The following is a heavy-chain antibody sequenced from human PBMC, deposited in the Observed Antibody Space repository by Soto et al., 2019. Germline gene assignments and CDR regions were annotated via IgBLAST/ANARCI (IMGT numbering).Heavy chain of an antibody. D-gene: IGHD3-22*01. CDR3: AKDGETRIVVVITQLYFDY. CDR1: GFTFSTYA. J-gene: IGHJ4*02. CDR2: ISDNGGST. Sequence: PGGSLRLSCAASGFTFSTYAMSWVRQAPGKGLEWVSSISDNGGSTYYADSVKGRFTISRDNSKNTLYLQMNSLRAEDTAVYYCAKDGETRIVVVITQLYFDYWGQGTLVTVSS. V-gene: IGHV3-23*01.